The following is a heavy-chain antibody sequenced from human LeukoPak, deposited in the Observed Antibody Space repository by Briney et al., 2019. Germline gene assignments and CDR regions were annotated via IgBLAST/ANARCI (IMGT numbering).Heavy chain of an antibody. CDR3: ALGMKVVTAPADAFDI. D-gene: IGHD2-21*02. J-gene: IGHJ3*02. Sequence: ASVKVSCKASGYTFTSYGISWVRQAPGQGLEWMGGIIPIFGTANYAQKFQGRVTITTDESTSTAYMELSSLRSEDTAVYYCALGMKVVTAPADAFDIWGQGTMVTVSS. CDR2: IIPIFGTA. CDR1: GYTFTSYG. V-gene: IGHV1-69*05.